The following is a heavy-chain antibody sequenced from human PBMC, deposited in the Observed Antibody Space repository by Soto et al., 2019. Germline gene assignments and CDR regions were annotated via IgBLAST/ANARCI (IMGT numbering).Heavy chain of an antibody. Sequence: QVQLVQSGAEVKKPGASVKVSCRASGYTFTAYYMHWVRQAPGQGLEWMGWINPRNGATNYEQKFQGRVTMTRDTADSAAYLQMNRLTSEDTAVYYCARPPPPCRYYYAMDVWGQGTTVTVSS. CDR2: INPRNGAT. J-gene: IGHJ6*02. CDR3: ARPPPPCRYYYAMDV. V-gene: IGHV1-2*02. CDR1: GYTFTAYY.